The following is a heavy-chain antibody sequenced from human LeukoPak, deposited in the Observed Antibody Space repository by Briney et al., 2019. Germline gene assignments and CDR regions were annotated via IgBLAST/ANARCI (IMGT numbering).Heavy chain of an antibody. Sequence: ASVKVSCKASGYTFTSYDINWVRQAPGQGLEWMGWISAYNGNTNYAQKLQGRVTMTTDTSTSTAYMELRSLRSDDTAVYYCARDWNYTIRKHREQFDYWGQGTLVTVSS. D-gene: IGHD1-7*01. V-gene: IGHV1-18*01. CDR1: GYTFTSYD. J-gene: IGHJ4*02. CDR2: ISAYNGNT. CDR3: ARDWNYTIRKHREQFDY.